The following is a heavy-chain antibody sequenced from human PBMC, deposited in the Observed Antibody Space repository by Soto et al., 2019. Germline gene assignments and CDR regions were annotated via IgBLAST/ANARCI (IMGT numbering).Heavy chain of an antibody. CDR2: ISAYNGNT. CDR1: GYTFTSYG. Sequence: QVPLVQSGAEVKKPGASVKVSCKASGYTFTSYGITWGRQAPGQGLEWMGWISAYNGNTNYAQKLQVRVTMTTDPSTSTAYMELRSLRSDDAAVYYCARCRLYDYGMDVWGQGTTVTVSS. J-gene: IGHJ6*02. CDR3: ARCRLYDYGMDV. D-gene: IGHD6-25*01. V-gene: IGHV1-18*01.